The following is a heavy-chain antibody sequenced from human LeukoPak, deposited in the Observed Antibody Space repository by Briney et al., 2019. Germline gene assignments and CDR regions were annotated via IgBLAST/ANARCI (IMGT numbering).Heavy chain of an antibody. CDR1: GFTFSSHG. V-gene: IGHV3-48*01. D-gene: IGHD4-17*01. Sequence: GSLRLSCAASGFTFSSHGMNWVRQAPGKGLEWISYISSGTSVIYYADSVKGRFTVSRDNAKNSLYLQMNSLRAEDTAMYYCAVTTLTTGFDSWGQGTLVTVSS. J-gene: IGHJ4*02. CDR2: ISSGTSVI. CDR3: AVTTLTTGFDS.